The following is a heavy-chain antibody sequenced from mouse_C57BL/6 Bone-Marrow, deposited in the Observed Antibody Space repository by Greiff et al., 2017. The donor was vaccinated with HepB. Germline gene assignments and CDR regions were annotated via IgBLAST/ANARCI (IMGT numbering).Heavy chain of an antibody. J-gene: IGHJ1*03. V-gene: IGHV8-8*01. Sequence: QVTLKECGPGILQPSQTLSLTCSFSGFSLSTFGMGVGWIRQPSGKGLEWLAHIWWDDDKYYNPALKSRLTISKDTSKNQVFLKIANVDTADTATYYCARTLNWGHWYFDVWGTGTPVTVSS. CDR1: GFSLSTFGMG. D-gene: IGHD4-1*01. CDR3: ARTLNWGHWYFDV. CDR2: IWWDDDK.